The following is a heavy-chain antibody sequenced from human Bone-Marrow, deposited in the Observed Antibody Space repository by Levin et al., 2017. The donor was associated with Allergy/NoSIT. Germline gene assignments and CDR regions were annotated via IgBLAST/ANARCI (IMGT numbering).Heavy chain of an antibody. Sequence: GGSLRLSCAASGFTFSSYWMHWVRQAPGKGLVWVSRINSDGSSTSYADSVKGRFTISRDNAKNTLYLQMNSLRAEDTAVYYCARGHVRTLWFGELSYYYYGMDVWGQGTTVTVSS. CDR2: INSDGSST. CDR1: GFTFSSYW. V-gene: IGHV3-74*01. J-gene: IGHJ6*02. D-gene: IGHD3-10*01. CDR3: ARGHVRTLWFGELSYYYYGMDV.